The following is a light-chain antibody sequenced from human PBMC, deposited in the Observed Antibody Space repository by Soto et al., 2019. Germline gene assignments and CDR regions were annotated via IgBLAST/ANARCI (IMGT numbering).Light chain of an antibody. J-gene: IGLJ2*01. CDR3: SSYAGSNSVL. CDR1: SSDVGGYNY. CDR2: EVT. Sequence: QSVLTQPPSASGSPGQSVTISCTGMSSDVGGYNYVSWYQQHPGKAPKLMIYEVTKRPSGVPDRFSGSKSGNTASLTVSGLQAEDDADYYCSSYAGSNSVLFGGGTKVTVL. V-gene: IGLV2-8*01.